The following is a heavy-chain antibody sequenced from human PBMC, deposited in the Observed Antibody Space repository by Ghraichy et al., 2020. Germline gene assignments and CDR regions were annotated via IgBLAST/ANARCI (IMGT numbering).Heavy chain of an antibody. CDR2: IIPIFGTA. CDR3: ATPAPPTENDY. D-gene: IGHD4-17*01. V-gene: IGHV1-69*13. CDR1: GATFSSYA. Sequence: SVKVSCKASGATFSSYAISWVRQAPGQGLEWMGGIIPIFGTANYAQKFQGRVTITADESTSTAYMELSSLRSEDTAVYYCATPAPPTENDYWGQGTLVTVSS. J-gene: IGHJ4*02.